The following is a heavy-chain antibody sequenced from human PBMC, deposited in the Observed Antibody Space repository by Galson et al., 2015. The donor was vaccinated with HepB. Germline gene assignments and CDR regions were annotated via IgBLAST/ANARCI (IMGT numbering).Heavy chain of an antibody. V-gene: IGHV6-1*01. CDR2: TYYRSKWYN. CDR3: ARDRVIVVVPGDYYYYYMDV. Sequence: CAISGDSVSSNSAAWNWIRQSPSRGLEWLGRTYYRSKWYNDYAVSVESRITINPDTSKNQFSLQLNSVTPEDTAVYYCARDRVIVVVPGDYYYYYMDVWGKGTTVTVSS. J-gene: IGHJ6*03. D-gene: IGHD2-2*01. CDR1: GDSVSSNSAA.